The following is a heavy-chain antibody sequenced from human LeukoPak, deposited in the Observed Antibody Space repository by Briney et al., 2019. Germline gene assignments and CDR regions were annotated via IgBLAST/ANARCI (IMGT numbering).Heavy chain of an antibody. Sequence: GGSLRLSCSASGFTFSSYAMHWVRQAPGKGLEHVSPISSNGGRTYYADSVKGRFTISRDNSKNTLYLQMSSLRAEDTAVYYCVKGMGLYGYYAMDVWGQGTTVTVSS. CDR1: GFTFSSYA. CDR2: ISSNGGRT. V-gene: IGHV3-64D*06. CDR3: VKGMGLYGYYAMDV. J-gene: IGHJ6*02. D-gene: IGHD4/OR15-4a*01.